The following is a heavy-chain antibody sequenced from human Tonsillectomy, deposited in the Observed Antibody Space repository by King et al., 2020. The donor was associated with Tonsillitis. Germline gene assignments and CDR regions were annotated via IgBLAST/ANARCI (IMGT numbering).Heavy chain of an antibody. V-gene: IGHV1-8*01. CDR3: LRFGGFSPGEGKAY. Sequence: QLVQSGAEARKPGASVKVSCKASGYTFTSHDMNWVRQATGQGLEWMGWMNPNSGKTGYAPKFQGRVTMTRDTSIGTAYMELSSLKSEDTAVYYCLRFGGFSPGEGKAYWGQGPLVTASS. CDR2: MNPNSGKT. J-gene: IGHJ4*02. D-gene: IGHD3-16*01. CDR1: GYTFTSHD.